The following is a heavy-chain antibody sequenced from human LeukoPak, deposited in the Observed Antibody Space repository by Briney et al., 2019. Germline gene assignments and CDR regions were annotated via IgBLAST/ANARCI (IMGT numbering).Heavy chain of an antibody. V-gene: IGHV3-30*02. CDR2: IRYDGSNK. CDR3: AKGDLTTTGTTSVDY. Sequence: PGGSLTPSCAASGFTFSSYGMPWVRQAPGKGVEGVAFIRYDGSNKYYADCVKGRFTISRDNSKNTLSLQMNSLRAEGTAMYYCAKGDLTTTGTTSVDYWGQGTLVTVSS. D-gene: IGHD1-1*01. J-gene: IGHJ4*02. CDR1: GFTFSSYG.